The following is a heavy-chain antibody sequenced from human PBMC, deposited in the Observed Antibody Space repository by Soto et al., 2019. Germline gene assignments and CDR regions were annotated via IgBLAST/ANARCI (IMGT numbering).Heavy chain of an antibody. CDR2: IIPIFGTE. D-gene: IGHD1-26*01. V-gene: IGHV1-69*01. CDR1: GGTFSSYA. Sequence: QVQLVQSGAEVKKPGSSVRVSCKASGGTFSSYAISWVRQAPGQGLEWMGGIIPIFGTENYAEKFQGRVTITADESTSTVYIELRSLRPEDTAVYYCARDRMGGSKYYYGMDVWGQGTTVTVSS. J-gene: IGHJ6*02. CDR3: ARDRMGGSKYYYGMDV.